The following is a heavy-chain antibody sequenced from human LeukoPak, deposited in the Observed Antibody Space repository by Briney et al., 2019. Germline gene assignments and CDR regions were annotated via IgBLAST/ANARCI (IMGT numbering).Heavy chain of an antibody. D-gene: IGHD5-18*01. V-gene: IGHV4-59*01. J-gene: IGHJ4*02. Sequence: SETLSLTCTVSGGSISSYYWSWLRQPPGKGLEWIGYIYYSGSTNYNPSLKSRVTISVDTSKNQFSLKLSSVTAADTAVYYCARGPDTAMVTYGGQGTLVTVSS. CDR2: IYYSGST. CDR1: GGSISSYY. CDR3: ARGPDTAMVTY.